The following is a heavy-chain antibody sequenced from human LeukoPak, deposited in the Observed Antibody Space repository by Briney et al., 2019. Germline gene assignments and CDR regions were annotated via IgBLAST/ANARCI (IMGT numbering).Heavy chain of an antibody. CDR2: IKQDGSEK. V-gene: IGHV3-7*03. D-gene: IGHD4/OR15-4a*01. J-gene: IGHJ4*02. CDR3: ARIIYSYGGYYFDY. Sequence: PGGSLRLSCAASGFSFSSYWMSWVRQAPGKGLEWEAHIKQDGSEKFYVDSVKGRFTISRDNAKSSLYLQMNSLRAEDTAVYYCARIIYSYGGYYFDYWGQGTLVTVSS. CDR1: GFSFSSYW.